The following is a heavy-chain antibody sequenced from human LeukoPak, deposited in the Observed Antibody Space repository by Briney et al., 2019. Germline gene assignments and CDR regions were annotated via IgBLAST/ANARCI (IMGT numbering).Heavy chain of an antibody. CDR3: AKRPRGNYLDPFDY. CDR2: ISGSGGST. V-gene: IGHV3-23*01. J-gene: IGHJ4*02. D-gene: IGHD3-10*01. CDR1: GFTLCSDA. Sequence: GGSLRLSCAAPGFTLCSDALSWGRPAPGEGVEWGSGISGSGGSTYYADSVKGRFTISRDNSKNRLYLQMNSLRAEDTAVYYCAKRPRGNYLDPFDYWGQGTLVTVSS.